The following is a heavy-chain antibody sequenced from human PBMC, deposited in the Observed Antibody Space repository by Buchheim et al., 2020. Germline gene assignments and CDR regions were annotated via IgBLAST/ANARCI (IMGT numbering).Heavy chain of an antibody. CDR3: AKEGYYSGGSCYSGNAFDI. CDR2: ISGSGGST. V-gene: IGHV3-23*01. J-gene: IGHJ3*02. D-gene: IGHD2-15*01. CDR1: GFTFSSYA. Sequence: EVQLLESGGGLVQPGGSLRLSCAASGFTFSSYAMSWVRQAPGKGLEWVSGISGSGGSTYYADSVKGRFTISRDDSRNTLYLQMNSLGTEDTAVYYFAKEGYYSGGSCYSGNAFDIWGQGT.